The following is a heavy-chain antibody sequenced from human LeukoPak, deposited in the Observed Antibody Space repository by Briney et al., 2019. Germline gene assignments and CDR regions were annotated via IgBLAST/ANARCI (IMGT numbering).Heavy chain of an antibody. V-gene: IGHV3-30*18. Sequence: GGSLRLSCAASGFTFSSYGMHWVRQAPGKGLEWVAVISYDGSNKYYGDSVKGRFTISRDNSKNTLYLQMNSLRPEDTAVYYCAKDSTVTAFDYWGQGTLVTVSS. J-gene: IGHJ4*02. CDR1: GFTFSSYG. CDR2: ISYDGSNK. CDR3: AKDSTVTAFDY. D-gene: IGHD4-17*01.